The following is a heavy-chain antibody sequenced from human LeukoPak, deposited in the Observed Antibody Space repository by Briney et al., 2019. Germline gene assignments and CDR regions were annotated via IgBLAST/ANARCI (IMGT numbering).Heavy chain of an antibody. CDR1: GFTFSSYA. J-gene: IGHJ4*02. D-gene: IGHD3-10*01. Sequence: GGSLRLSCAASGFTFSSYAMSWVRQAPGKGLEWVSAISGSGGSTYYADSVKGRFTISRDNSKNTLYLQMNSLRAEDTAVYYCAKDLAAITMVRGVITAGDYWGQGTLVPVSS. CDR2: ISGSGGST. V-gene: IGHV3-23*01. CDR3: AKDLAAITMVRGVITAGDY.